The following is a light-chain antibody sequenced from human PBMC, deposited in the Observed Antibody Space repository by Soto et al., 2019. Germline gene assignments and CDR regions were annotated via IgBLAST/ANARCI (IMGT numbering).Light chain of an antibody. CDR2: GAS. J-gene: IGKJ1*01. CDR3: LQDHNYLWT. CDR1: QDIRNY. V-gene: IGKV1-6*01. Sequence: AVQMTQSPSSLSASVGDRVTITCRASQDIRNYLSWYQQKPGKAPKLLIYGASSLRSGVPSRFAGSGSGTDFTLTITSLQPEDSASYFCLQDHNYLWTFGQGTKVEVK.